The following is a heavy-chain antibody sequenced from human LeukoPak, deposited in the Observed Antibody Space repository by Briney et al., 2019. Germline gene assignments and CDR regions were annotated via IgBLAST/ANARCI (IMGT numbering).Heavy chain of an antibody. J-gene: IGHJ4*02. CDR2: ISSSGSTI. CDR1: GFTFSSYE. CDR3: ARDWIQLWPYYFDY. D-gene: IGHD5-18*01. Sequence: GGSLRLSCAASGFTFSSYEMNWVRQAPGKGLEWVSYISSSGSTIYYADSVKGRFTISRDIAKNSLYLQMNSLRAEDTAVYYCARDWIQLWPYYFDYWGQGTLVTVSS. V-gene: IGHV3-48*03.